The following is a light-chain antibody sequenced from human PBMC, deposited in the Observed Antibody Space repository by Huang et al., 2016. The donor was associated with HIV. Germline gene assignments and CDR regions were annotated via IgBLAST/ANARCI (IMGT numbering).Light chain of an antibody. CDR3: QHYNNWPPWT. CDR2: GAS. Sequence: EIVMTQSPATLSVSPGERATLSCRASQTVSSNLAWYQQKPGQAPRLLIYGASTRATGIPARFSGSGSGTECSLTISSLQSEDFAVYYCQHYNNWPPWTFGHGTKVEIK. V-gene: IGKV3-15*01. J-gene: IGKJ1*01. CDR1: QTVSSN.